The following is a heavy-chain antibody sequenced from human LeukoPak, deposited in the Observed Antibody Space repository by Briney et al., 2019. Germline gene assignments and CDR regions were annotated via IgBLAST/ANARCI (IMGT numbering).Heavy chain of an antibody. CDR2: ISSSSSTI. J-gene: IGHJ4*02. V-gene: IGHV3-48*01. Sequence: GGSLRLSCAASGFTLSSYSMNWVRQAPGKGLEWVSYISSSSSTIYYADSVKGRFTISRDNAKNSLYLQMNSLRAEDTAVYYCARDGIAADDKLDYWGQGTLVTVSS. CDR1: GFTLSSYS. CDR3: ARDGIAADDKLDY. D-gene: IGHD6-13*01.